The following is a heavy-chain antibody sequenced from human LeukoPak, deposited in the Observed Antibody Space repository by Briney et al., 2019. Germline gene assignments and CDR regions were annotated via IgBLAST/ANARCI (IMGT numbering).Heavy chain of an antibody. CDR3: ARDRSRSLSSSWYGY. CDR1: GYTFTGYY. Sequence: ASVKVSCKASGYTFTGYYMHWVRQAPGQGLEWMGRINPNSGGTNYAQKFQGRVTMTRDTSISTAYMELSRLRSDDTAVYYCARDRSRSLSSSWYGYWGQGTLVTVSS. D-gene: IGHD6-13*01. V-gene: IGHV1-2*06. J-gene: IGHJ4*02. CDR2: INPNSGGT.